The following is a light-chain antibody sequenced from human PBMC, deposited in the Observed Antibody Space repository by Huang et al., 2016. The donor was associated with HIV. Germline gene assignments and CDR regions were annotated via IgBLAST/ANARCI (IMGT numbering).Light chain of an antibody. Sequence: IVLTQSPATLSWYPGEKVTLSCRASQSVGNYIAWYQHHPGQSPRLLIYDTSYRATGTPVRFSGSGAGTDFALTMSNLESEDFAVYYCQQRSSGVTVGGGTKVQVK. CDR3: QQRSSGVT. CDR2: DTS. CDR1: QSVGNY. J-gene: IGKJ4*01. V-gene: IGKV3-11*01.